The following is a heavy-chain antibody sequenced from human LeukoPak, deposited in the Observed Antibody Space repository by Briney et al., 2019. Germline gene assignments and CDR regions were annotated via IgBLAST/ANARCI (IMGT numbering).Heavy chain of an antibody. CDR1: GFSISYTYY. CDR3: ARNASSGFFTD. J-gene: IGHJ1*01. Sequence: SETLSLTYIVSGFSISYTYYWGWIRQSPGKGLEWIWSIHYSCNRFETGCTHYIPTLRSRFTVSADTSKNQFSLTLTSVTAADTAVYFCARNASSGFFTDWGQGTLVTVSS. CDR2: IHYSCNRFETGCT. D-gene: IGHD6-25*01. V-gene: IGHV4-38-2*02.